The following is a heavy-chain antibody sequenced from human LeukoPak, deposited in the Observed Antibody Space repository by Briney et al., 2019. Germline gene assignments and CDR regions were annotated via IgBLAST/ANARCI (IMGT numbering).Heavy chain of an antibody. D-gene: IGHD1-26*01. V-gene: IGHV1-46*01. CDR2: INPSGGST. CDR3: ARVHTPYSGSYYAAGRDY. J-gene: IGHJ4*02. Sequence: ASVKVSCKASGYTFPSYYMHWVRQAPGQGLEWMGIINPSGGSTSYAQKFQGRVTMTRDTSTSTVYMELSSLRSEDTPVYYRARVHTPYSGSYYAAGRDYWGQGTLVTVSS. CDR1: GYTFPSYY.